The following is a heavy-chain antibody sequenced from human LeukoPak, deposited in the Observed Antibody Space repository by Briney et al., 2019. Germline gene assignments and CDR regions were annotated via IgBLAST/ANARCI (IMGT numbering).Heavy chain of an antibody. CDR1: GFTVSSNY. CDR3: ARDYYGSGRRVYYYYTDV. Sequence: GGSLRLSCAASGFTVSSNYMSWVRQAPGKGLEWVAVIYSGGSTYYADSVKARFTNSRDNSKNTLYIQMNSLRAEDTAVYYWARDYYGSGRRVYYYYTDVWGKGTTVTVSS. D-gene: IGHD3-10*01. V-gene: IGHV3-66*02. J-gene: IGHJ6*03. CDR2: IYSGGST.